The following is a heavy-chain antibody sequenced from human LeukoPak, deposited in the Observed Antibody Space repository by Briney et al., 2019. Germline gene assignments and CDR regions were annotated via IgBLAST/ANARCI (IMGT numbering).Heavy chain of an antibody. J-gene: IGHJ6*02. D-gene: IGHD3-22*01. CDR3: TRQYYYDSSGYYRDYYYYYGMDV. V-gene: IGHV3-49*04. Sequence: AGRSLRLSFTASGFTFGDYAMSWVRQAPGKGLEWVGFIRSKAYGGTTEYAASVKGRFTISRDDSKSIAYLQMNSLKTEDTAVYYCTRQYYYDSSGYYRDYYYYYGMDVWGQGTTVTVSS. CDR1: GFTFGDYA. CDR2: IRSKAYGGTT.